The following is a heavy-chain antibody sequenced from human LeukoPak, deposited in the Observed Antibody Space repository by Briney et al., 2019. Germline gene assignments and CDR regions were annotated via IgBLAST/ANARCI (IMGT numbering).Heavy chain of an antibody. CDR1: GYTFTSHA. V-gene: IGHV1-8*03. J-gene: IGHJ4*02. CDR2: IKPDSGST. CDR3: ARELSTSVPDY. Sequence: ASLKVSCKASGYTFTSHAISWVRQATGLGLEWMGWIKPDSGSTGHAQKFQGRVVFTSDNSIGTAYMELSSLRSEDTAVYYCARELSTSVPDYWGQGTLVTVSS. D-gene: IGHD2-2*01.